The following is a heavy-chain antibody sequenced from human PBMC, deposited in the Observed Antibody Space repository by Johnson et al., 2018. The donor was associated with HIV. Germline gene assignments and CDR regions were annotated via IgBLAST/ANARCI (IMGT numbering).Heavy chain of an antibody. CDR3: ARDFYAVVATPFIGSAFDI. Sequence: VQLVESGGGVVRPGGSLRLSCAAFGFTFDDYGMSWVRQAPEKGLEWVSGINWNGGSTGYADSVKGRFTISRDNAKNSLYLQMNSLRAEDTALYYCARDFYAVVATPFIGSAFDIGAKGQWSPSLQ. V-gene: IGHV3-20*04. CDR1: GFTFDDYG. D-gene: IGHD5-12*01. J-gene: IGHJ3*02. CDR2: INWNGGST.